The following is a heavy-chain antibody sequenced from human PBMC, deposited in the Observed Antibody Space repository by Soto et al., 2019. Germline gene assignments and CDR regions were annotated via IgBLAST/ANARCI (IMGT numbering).Heavy chain of an antibody. Sequence: SETLSLTCTVSGGSISSYYWSWIRQPPGKGLEWIGYIYYSGSTNYNPSLKSRVTISVDTSKNQFSLKLSSVTAADTAVYYCARDRSSRDRYFDYWGQGTLVTVSS. D-gene: IGHD6-13*01. CDR2: IYYSGST. J-gene: IGHJ4*02. CDR1: GGSISSYY. V-gene: IGHV4-59*01. CDR3: ARDRSSRDRYFDY.